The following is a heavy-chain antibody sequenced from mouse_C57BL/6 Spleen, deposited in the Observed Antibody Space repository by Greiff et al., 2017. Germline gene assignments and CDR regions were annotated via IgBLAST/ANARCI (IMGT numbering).Heavy chain of an antibody. CDR3: ARWRDDWSFAY. V-gene: IGHV1-69*01. CDR1: GYTFTSYW. J-gene: IGHJ3*01. Sequence: QVHVKQPGAELVMPGASVKLSCKASGYTFTSYWMHWVKQRPGQGLEWIGEIDPSDSYTNYNQKFKGKSTLTVDKSSSTAYMQLSSLTSEDSAVYYCARWRDDWSFAYWGQGTLVTVSA. CDR2: IDPSDSYT. D-gene: IGHD2-4*01.